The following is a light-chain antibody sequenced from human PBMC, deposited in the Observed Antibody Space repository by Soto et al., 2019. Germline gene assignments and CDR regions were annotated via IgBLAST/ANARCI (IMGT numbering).Light chain of an antibody. CDR1: SSNIGNEY. J-gene: IGLJ2*01. V-gene: IGLV1-51*01. CDR2: DND. CDR3: ATWDNSLSSVI. Sequence: QSVLTQPPSVSAAPGQKVNISCSGSSSNIGNEYVSWYQQLPGTAPKLLIYDNDKRPSGIPDRFSGSKSGTSATLGITGLQTGDEADYHCATWDNSLSSVIFGGGTKVTVL.